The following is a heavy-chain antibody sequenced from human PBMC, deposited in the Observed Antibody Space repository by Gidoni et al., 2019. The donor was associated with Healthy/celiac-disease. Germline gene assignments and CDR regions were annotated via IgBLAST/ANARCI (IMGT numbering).Heavy chain of an antibody. CDR1: GFTFSGPA. CDR2: IRSKANSYAT. J-gene: IGHJ5*02. Sequence: EVQLVEFGGGLVQPGGSLKLSCPASGFTFSGPAMHWVRQASGKGLEWVGRIRSKANSYATAYAASVKGRFTISRDDSKNTAYLQMNSLKTEDTAVYYCTRPSVPDDYLLDWFDPWGQGTLVTVSS. D-gene: IGHD4-17*01. CDR3: TRPSVPDDYLLDWFDP. V-gene: IGHV3-73*02.